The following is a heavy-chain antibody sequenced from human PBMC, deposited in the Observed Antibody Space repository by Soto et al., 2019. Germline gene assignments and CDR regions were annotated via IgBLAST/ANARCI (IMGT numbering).Heavy chain of an antibody. CDR2: ISHGSTTI. Sequence: QVQLVESGGGLVKPGGSLRLSCAASGFTFSDYYMSWIRQAPGKGLEWVSYISHGSTTIYYTDSVKGRFTISRDNAKNSLSLQMNSLRAEDTAVYYCARDRAYPDAFDIWGQGTMVTVSS. V-gene: IGHV3-11*01. CDR1: GFTFSDYY. CDR3: ARDRAYPDAFDI. J-gene: IGHJ3*02.